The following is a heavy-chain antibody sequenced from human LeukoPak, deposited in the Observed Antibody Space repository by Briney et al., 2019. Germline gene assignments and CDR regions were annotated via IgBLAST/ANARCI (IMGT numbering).Heavy chain of an antibody. CDR3: AHSSRYCSGGSCYSFDY. CDR1: GFSLRTSGVG. Sequence: SGPTLAKPIQTLTLTCTFSGFSLRTSGVGVGWIRQPPGKALEWLALIYWNDDKRYSPSLKSRLTITKDTSKTQVVLTMTNMDPVDTATYYCAHSSRYCSGGSCYSFDYWGQGTLVTVSS. CDR2: IYWNDDK. J-gene: IGHJ4*02. V-gene: IGHV2-5*01. D-gene: IGHD2-15*01.